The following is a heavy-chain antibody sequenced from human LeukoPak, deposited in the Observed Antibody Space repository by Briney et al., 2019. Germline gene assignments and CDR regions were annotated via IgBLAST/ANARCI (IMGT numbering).Heavy chain of an antibody. J-gene: IGHJ4*02. V-gene: IGHV3-7*01. CDR2: IKEDGSAT. CDR3: AKDDEGYIY. D-gene: IGHD5-18*01. CDR1: GFSVSSDY. Sequence: GGSLRLSCAASGFSVSSDYMSWVRQAPGKELEWVANIKEDGSATYYIDSVKGRFTISKDNTKNSLHLQLNNLRVEDTAVYYCAKDDEGYIYWGQGTLVTVSS.